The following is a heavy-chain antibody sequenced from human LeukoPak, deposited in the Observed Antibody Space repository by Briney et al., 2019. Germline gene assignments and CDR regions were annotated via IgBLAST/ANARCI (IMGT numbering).Heavy chain of an antibody. Sequence: PGGSLRLSCAASGFTFSTYIMSWVRQAPGKGLEWVSATSASGGTTYYADSVKGRFTISRDNSNNTLFVQMNSLRAEDTAVYYCAKDLGISKFSDYWGQGTLVTVSS. J-gene: IGHJ4*02. CDR2: TSASGGTT. CDR1: GFTFSTYI. D-gene: IGHD1-14*01. CDR3: AKDLGISKFSDY. V-gene: IGHV3-23*01.